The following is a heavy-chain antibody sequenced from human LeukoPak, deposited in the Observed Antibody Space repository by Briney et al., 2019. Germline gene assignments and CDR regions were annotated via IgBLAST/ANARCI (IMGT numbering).Heavy chain of an antibody. D-gene: IGHD1-26*01. CDR3: ARENSGSYSFDY. V-gene: IGHV4-4*09. CDR1: GGSISSYY. CDR2: IYTSGST. Sequence: SETLSLTCTVSGGSISSYYWSWIRQPPGKGLEWIGYIYTSGSTNYNPSLKSRVTISVDTSKNQFSLKRSSVTAADTAVYYCARENSGSYSFDYWGQGTLVTVSS. J-gene: IGHJ4*02.